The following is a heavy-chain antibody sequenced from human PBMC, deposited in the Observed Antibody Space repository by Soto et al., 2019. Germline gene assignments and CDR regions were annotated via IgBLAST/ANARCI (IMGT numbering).Heavy chain of an antibody. CDR3: ARDRGITMVRGVEDY. J-gene: IGHJ4*02. D-gene: IGHD3-10*01. V-gene: IGHV3-33*01. Sequence: QVQLVESGGGVVQPGRSLRLSCAASGFTFSSYGMHWVRQAPGKGLEWVAVIWYDGSNKYYADSVKGRFTISRDNSKNTLYLQMNSLRAEDTAVYHCARDRGITMVRGVEDYWGQGTLVTVSS. CDR1: GFTFSSYG. CDR2: IWYDGSNK.